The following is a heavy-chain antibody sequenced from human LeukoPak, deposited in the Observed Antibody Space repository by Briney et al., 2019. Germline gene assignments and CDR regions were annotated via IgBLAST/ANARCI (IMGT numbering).Heavy chain of an antibody. CDR3: ATAVVPAAIGYAFDI. Sequence: SVKVSCKASGGTFSSYAISWVRQAPGQGLEWMGGIIPIFGTANYAQKFQGRVTITTDESTSTAYMELSSLRSEDTAVYYCATAVVPAAIGYAFDIWGQGTMVTVSS. CDR1: GGTFSSYA. J-gene: IGHJ3*02. V-gene: IGHV1-69*05. D-gene: IGHD2-2*01. CDR2: IIPIFGTA.